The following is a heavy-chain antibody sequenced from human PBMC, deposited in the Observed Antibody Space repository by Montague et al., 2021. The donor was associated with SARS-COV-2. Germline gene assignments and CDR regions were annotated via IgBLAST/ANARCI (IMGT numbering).Heavy chain of an antibody. V-gene: IGHV4-39*01. Sequence: SETLSLTCTVSGGSISSSIYYWGWIRQPPGKGLEWIGSIYYSGSSFYNPSLKSRVTISVDTSKNQFSLKLSSVTAADTAVYYCATEVVVGHYYYFYGMDVWGQGTTVTVSS. CDR2: IYYSGSS. CDR1: GGSISSSIYY. D-gene: IGHD2-15*01. J-gene: IGHJ6*02. CDR3: ATEVVVGHYYYFYGMDV.